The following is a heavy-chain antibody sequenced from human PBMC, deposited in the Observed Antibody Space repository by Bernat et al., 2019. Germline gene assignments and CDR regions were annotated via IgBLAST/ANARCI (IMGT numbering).Heavy chain of an antibody. CDR3: VRSTVFDS. J-gene: IGHJ4*02. Sequence: VHLVESGGGLVKPGGSLRLSCAASGFRVSDYHLDWVRQAPGRGLEWVGRARDDADSYTTRYAAFVKGRFTISRDDSKNSLYLQVDSLKAEDTAVYYCVRSTVFDSWGQGTLVTVSS. CDR1: GFRVSDYH. CDR2: ARDDADSYTT. V-gene: IGHV3-72*01. D-gene: IGHD4-11*01.